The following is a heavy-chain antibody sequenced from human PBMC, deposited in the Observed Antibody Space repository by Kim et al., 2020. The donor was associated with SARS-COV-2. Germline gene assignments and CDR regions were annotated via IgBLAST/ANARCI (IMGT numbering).Heavy chain of an antibody. D-gene: IGHD3-9*01. V-gene: IGHV3-21*01. CDR3: ARDLTGANKGWYFDL. Sequence: DSVKGRFTISRDNAKNSLYLQMNSLRAEDTAVYYCARDLTGANKGWYFDLWGRGTLVTVSS. J-gene: IGHJ2*01.